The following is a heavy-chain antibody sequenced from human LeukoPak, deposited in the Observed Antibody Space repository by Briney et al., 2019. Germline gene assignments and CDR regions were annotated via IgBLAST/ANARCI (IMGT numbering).Heavy chain of an antibody. CDR1: GGSMNQYY. Sequence: PSETLSLTCTVSGGSMNQYYWSWIRQPAGKGLEWIGRIYSTGTTYYKPSLKSRVTMSVDTSHNQFFLKLNSVTAADTAVYYCAREARSGYEGFWSDPWGQGTVVTVSS. J-gene: IGHJ5*02. CDR2: IYSTGTT. CDR3: AREARSGYEGFWSDP. D-gene: IGHD5-12*01. V-gene: IGHV4-4*07.